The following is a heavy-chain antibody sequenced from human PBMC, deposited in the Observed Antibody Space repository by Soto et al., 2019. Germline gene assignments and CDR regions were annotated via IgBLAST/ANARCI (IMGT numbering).Heavy chain of an antibody. D-gene: IGHD3-10*01. Sequence: PGGSLRLSCAASGFTFSDAWMFWVRQAPGKGLEWVGRIKSKSDGGTTDYTAPVKGRFTISRDDSENTLYLQMHSLKTEDTAVYYCATTYGSGPWGQGTLVTVSS. CDR2: IKSKSDGGTT. J-gene: IGHJ5*02. V-gene: IGHV3-15*01. CDR1: GFTFSDAW. CDR3: ATTYGSGP.